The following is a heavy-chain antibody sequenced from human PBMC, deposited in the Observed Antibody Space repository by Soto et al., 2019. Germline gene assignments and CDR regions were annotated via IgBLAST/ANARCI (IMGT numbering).Heavy chain of an antibody. CDR3: AKDHRTTPFDY. V-gene: IGHV3-30*18. D-gene: IGHD1-1*01. Sequence: TGGSLRLSCAASGFTFSSYGMHWVRQAPGKGLEWVAVISYDGSNKYYADSVKGRFTISRDNSKNTLYLQMNSLRAEDTAVYYCAKDHRTTPFDYWGQGTLVTVSS. CDR2: ISYDGSNK. CDR1: GFTFSSYG. J-gene: IGHJ4*02.